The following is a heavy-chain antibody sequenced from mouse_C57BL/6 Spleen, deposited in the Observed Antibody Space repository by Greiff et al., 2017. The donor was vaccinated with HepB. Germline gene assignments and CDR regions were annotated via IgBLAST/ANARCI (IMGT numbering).Heavy chain of an antibody. V-gene: IGHV5-6*01. CDR2: ISSGGSYT. Sequence: EVQRVESGGDLVKPGGSLKLSCAASGFTFSSYGMSWVRQTPDKRLEWVATISSGGSYTYYPDSVKGRFTISRDNAKNTLYLQMSSLKSEDTAMYYCARHAFTTVVATDAMDYWGQGTSVTVSS. CDR1: GFTFSSYG. J-gene: IGHJ4*01. CDR3: ARHAFTTVVATDAMDY. D-gene: IGHD1-1*01.